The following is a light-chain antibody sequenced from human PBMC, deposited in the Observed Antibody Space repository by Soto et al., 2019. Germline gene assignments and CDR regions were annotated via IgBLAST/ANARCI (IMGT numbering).Light chain of an antibody. CDR1: QSVLYSSNHKNC. CDR2: WAS. V-gene: IGKV4-1*01. CDR3: HQYYSIVT. Sequence: DIVMTQSPDSLAVSLGERATINCKSSQSVLYSSNHKNCIAWYQQKPGQPPKLLMSWASTRESGVPDRFSGSESGTDFTLTISSLPAEDVAVYYCHQYYSIVTFGQGTKVEIE. J-gene: IGKJ1*01.